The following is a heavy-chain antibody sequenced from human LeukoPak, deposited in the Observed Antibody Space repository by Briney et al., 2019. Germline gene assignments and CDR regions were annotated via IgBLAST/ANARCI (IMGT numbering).Heavy chain of an antibody. J-gene: IGHJ3*02. CDR1: GYSFTTYW. D-gene: IGHD2-21*02. CDR3: ARRGGDHALKAFDI. V-gene: IGHV5-51*01. Sequence: GESLKISCKGSGYSFTTYWIIWVRQMPGKGLEWMGIIYPGDSDTRCSPSFQGQVTISSDKSMSTAYLQWSSLKASDTAMYYCARRGGDHALKAFDIWGQGTMVTVSS. CDR2: IYPGDSDT.